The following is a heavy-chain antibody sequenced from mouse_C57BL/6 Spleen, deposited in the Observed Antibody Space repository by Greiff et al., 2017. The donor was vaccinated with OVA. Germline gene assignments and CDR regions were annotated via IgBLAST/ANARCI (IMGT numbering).Heavy chain of an antibody. V-gene: IGHV1-9*01. Sequence: QVQLKESGAELMKPGASVKLSCKATGYTFTGYWIEWVKQRPGHGLEWIGEILPGSGSTYYNEKFKGKATFTADTSSNTAYMQLSSLTTEDSAIYDGARSGKEYGLYAIDYWGQGTSLTVSS. D-gene: IGHD1-2*01. J-gene: IGHJ2*02. CDR3: ARSGKEYGLYAIDY. CDR1: GYTFTGYW. CDR2: ILPGSGST.